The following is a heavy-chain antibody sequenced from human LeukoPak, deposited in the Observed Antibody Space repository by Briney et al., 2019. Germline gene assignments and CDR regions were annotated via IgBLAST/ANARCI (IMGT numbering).Heavy chain of an antibody. J-gene: IGHJ4*02. Sequence: SETLSLTCTVSGGSISSYYWSWIRQPPGKGLEWIAYISDIGSINYNPSLKSRVTIPLDTSKNQFPLKLSSVTAADTAVYYCAGHHPRNTVDFWGQGTLVTVSS. D-gene: IGHD2-8*02. CDR3: AGHHPRNTVDF. V-gene: IGHV4-59*08. CDR2: ISDIGSI. CDR1: GGSISSYY.